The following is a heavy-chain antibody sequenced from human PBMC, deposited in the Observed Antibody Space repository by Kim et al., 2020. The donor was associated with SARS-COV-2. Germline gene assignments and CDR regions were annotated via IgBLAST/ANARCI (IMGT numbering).Heavy chain of an antibody. J-gene: IGHJ3*02. CDR2: MYSGGSR. Sequence: GGSLRLSCAASGFTVSSTYMTWVRQAPGQGLEWVSIMYSGGSRYYAQSVKGRFTISRDNAENTLFLQMNSLRVEDTALYYCARGGDDSGWYPRGFDIWGQGTKVTVSS. V-gene: IGHV3-53*01. D-gene: IGHD6-19*01. CDR1: GFTVSSTY. CDR3: ARGGDDSGWYPRGFDI.